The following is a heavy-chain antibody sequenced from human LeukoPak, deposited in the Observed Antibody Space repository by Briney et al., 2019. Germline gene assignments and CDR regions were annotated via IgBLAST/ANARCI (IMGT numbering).Heavy chain of an antibody. D-gene: IGHD6-19*01. V-gene: IGHV3-21*01. CDR3: ARDRGSAVGGAFDI. Sequence: GGSLRLSCAASGFTFSSYSMNWVRQAPGKGLEWVSSISSSSSYIYYADSVKDRLTISRDNAKNSLYLQMNSLRAEDTAVYYCARDRGSAVGGAFDIWGQGTMVTVSS. CDR1: GFTFSSYS. CDR2: ISSSSSYI. J-gene: IGHJ3*02.